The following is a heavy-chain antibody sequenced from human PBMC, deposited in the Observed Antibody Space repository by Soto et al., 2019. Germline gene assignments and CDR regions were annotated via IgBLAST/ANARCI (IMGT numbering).Heavy chain of an antibody. CDR2: IIPYYNTL. D-gene: IGHD6-13*01. Sequence: QAQVVQSGAEVRKPGSSVKLSCKASEGTFNSYAIAWVRQAPGQGLEWMGGIIPYYNTLNYAQKFQDRVTITADDSTNAVYMELSSLRSDDTAVYFCSSGASRWYPYYFDSWAQGALVTVSS. CDR1: EGTFNSYA. CDR3: SSGASRWYPYYFDS. J-gene: IGHJ4*02. V-gene: IGHV1-69*01.